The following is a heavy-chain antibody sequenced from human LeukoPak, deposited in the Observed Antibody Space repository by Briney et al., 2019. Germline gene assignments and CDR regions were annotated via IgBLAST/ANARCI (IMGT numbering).Heavy chain of an antibody. J-gene: IGHJ5*02. Sequence: PGGSLRLSCEASGFTFSNYGMNWVRQAPGKGLEWVSFTDTSGNYIYYGDSVKGRFTISRDNARNLLFLQMNGLRAEDTAVYYCACAPSGTALNWFDPWGQGTLVTVSS. CDR3: ACAPSGTALNWFDP. CDR2: TDTSGNYI. CDR1: GFTFSNYG. V-gene: IGHV3-21*06. D-gene: IGHD1-14*01.